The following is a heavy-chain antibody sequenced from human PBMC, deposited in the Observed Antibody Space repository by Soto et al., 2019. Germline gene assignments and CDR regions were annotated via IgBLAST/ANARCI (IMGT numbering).Heavy chain of an antibody. CDR2: INHSGSA. V-gene: IGHV4-34*01. Sequence: PSETLSLTCAVYGGSFRGYDWSWIRQPPGKGLEWIGEINHSGSANYNPYLRSRVTISEDTSKNQFSLKLLSVTTADTAVYFCAAGEASSRNLAPYYLDFWGQGTLVTVSS. CDR1: GGSFRGYD. CDR3: AAGEASSRNLAPYYLDF. D-gene: IGHD6-13*01. J-gene: IGHJ4*02.